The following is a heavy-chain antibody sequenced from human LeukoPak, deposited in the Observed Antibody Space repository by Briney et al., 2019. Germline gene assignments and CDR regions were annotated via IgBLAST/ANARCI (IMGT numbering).Heavy chain of an antibody. CDR2: IKQDGSEK. J-gene: IGHJ1*01. Sequence: GGSLRLSCAASGFTFSSYWMSWVRQAPGKGLEWVANIKQDGSEKYYVDSVKGRFTISRDNFKNTLYLQMNSLRAEDTAVYYCAKDTYYDSSGYYGVQHWGQGTLVTVSS. CDR1: GFTFSSYW. D-gene: IGHD3-22*01. V-gene: IGHV3-7*03. CDR3: AKDTYYDSSGYYGVQH.